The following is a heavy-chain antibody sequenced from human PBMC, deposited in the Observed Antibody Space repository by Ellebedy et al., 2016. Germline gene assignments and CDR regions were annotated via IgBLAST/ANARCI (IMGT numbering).Heavy chain of an antibody. Sequence: GGSLRLSCAASGFIFKNHAMSWVRQAPGKGLEWVSTISGSAISTYYTDSVKGRFTISSDESKNTVFLQMNRLRAEDTATYYCARDLGGFLGFDSWGQGTVVTVSS. J-gene: IGHJ4*02. CDR1: GFIFKNHA. CDR2: ISGSAIST. V-gene: IGHV3-23*01. CDR3: ARDLGGFLGFDS. D-gene: IGHD3-16*02.